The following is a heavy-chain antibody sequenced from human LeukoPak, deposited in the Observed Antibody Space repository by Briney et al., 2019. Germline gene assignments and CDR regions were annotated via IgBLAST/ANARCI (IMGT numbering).Heavy chain of an antibody. Sequence: SETLSLTCTVSGGSISSYYWSWIRQPPGKGLEWIGYIYYSGSTNYNPSLKSRVTISVDTSKNQFSLKLSSVTAADTAVYYCARDLGPRHPGYFDYWGQGTLVTVSS. CDR1: GGSISSYY. V-gene: IGHV4-59*01. J-gene: IGHJ4*02. D-gene: IGHD7-27*01. CDR2: IYYSGST. CDR3: ARDLGPRHPGYFDY.